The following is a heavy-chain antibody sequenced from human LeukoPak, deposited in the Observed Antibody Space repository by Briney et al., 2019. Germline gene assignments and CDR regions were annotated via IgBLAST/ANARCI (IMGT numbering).Heavy chain of an antibody. V-gene: IGHV1-8*01. J-gene: IGHJ5*02. CDR1: GYTFTSYD. D-gene: IGHD6-6*01. Sequence: ASVKVSCKASGYTFTSYDINWVRQATGQGLEWMGWMNPNSGNTGYAQKFQGRVTMTRNTSISTAYMELSSLRSEDTAVYYCARPAAHGHWFDPWGQGTLVTVSS. CDR2: MNPNSGNT. CDR3: ARPAAHGHWFDP.